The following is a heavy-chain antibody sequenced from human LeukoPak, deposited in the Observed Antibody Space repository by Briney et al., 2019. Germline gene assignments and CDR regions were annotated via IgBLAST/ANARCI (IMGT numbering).Heavy chain of an antibody. CDR1: GFTFGDYA. V-gene: IGHV3-23*01. CDR2: ISGSGGST. CDR3: ASRSFYYFDY. Sequence: GGSLRLSCTASGFTFGDYAMSWFRQAPGKGLEWVSAISGSGGSTYYADSVKGRFTISRDNSKNTLYLQMNSLRAEDTAVYYCASRSFYYFDYWGQGTLVTVSS. J-gene: IGHJ4*02. D-gene: IGHD2-15*01.